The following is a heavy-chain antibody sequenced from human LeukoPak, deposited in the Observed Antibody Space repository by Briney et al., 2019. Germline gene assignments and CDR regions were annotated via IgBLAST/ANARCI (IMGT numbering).Heavy chain of an antibody. V-gene: IGHV3-30*04. CDR1: RFTFSSYA. CDR3: AKDPTMIVVVPALPDY. D-gene: IGHD3-22*01. J-gene: IGHJ4*02. Sequence: GGSLRLSCAASRFTFSSYAMHWVRQAPGKGLEWVALISYDGSDKYYADSVKGRFTISRDNSKNSLYLQMNSLRAEDTAVYYCAKDPTMIVVVPALPDYWGQGTLVTVSS. CDR2: ISYDGSDK.